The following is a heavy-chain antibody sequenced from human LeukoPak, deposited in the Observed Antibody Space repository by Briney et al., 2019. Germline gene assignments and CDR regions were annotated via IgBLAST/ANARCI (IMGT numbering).Heavy chain of an antibody. CDR3: AKGSDFWSGYYRDY. D-gene: IGHD3-3*01. CDR2: ISGSGGST. Sequence: GGSLRLSCTASGFTFNTYAVNWVRQAPGKGLEWVSAISGSGGSTYYADSVKGRFTISRDNSKNTLYLQMNSLRAEDTAVYYCAKGSDFWSGYYRDYWGQGTLVTVSS. CDR1: GFTFNTYA. V-gene: IGHV3-23*01. J-gene: IGHJ4*02.